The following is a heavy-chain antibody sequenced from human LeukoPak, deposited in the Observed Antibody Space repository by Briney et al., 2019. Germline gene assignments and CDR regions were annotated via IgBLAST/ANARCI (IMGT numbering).Heavy chain of an antibody. D-gene: IGHD5-24*01. J-gene: IGHJ4*02. V-gene: IGHV3-21*01. Sequence: GGSLRLSCAASGFTFSSYSMNWVRQAPGKGLEWVSSISSSSSYIYYADSVKGRFTISRDNAKNSLYLQMNSLRAEDTAVYYCARDGVATTTIDCWGQGTLVTVSS. CDR2: ISSSSSYI. CDR3: ARDGVATTTIDC. CDR1: GFTFSSYS.